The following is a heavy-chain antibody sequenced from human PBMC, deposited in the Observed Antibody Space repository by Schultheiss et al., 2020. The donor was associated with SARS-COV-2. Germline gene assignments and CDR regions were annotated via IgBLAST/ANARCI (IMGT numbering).Heavy chain of an antibody. Sequence: GGSLRLSCAASGFTVSSYYMSWVRQAPGKGLEWVSVIYSGVNTYYADSVKGRFTISRHNSKNTLYLQMNSLRPEDTAVYYCAKETYSSSSADGMDVWGQGTTVTVSS. CDR1: GFTVSSYY. J-gene: IGHJ6*02. CDR3: AKETYSSSSADGMDV. V-gene: IGHV3-53*04. D-gene: IGHD6-6*01. CDR2: IYSGVNT.